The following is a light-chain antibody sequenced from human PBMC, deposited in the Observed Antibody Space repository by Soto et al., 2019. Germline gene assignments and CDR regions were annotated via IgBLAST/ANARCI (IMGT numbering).Light chain of an antibody. CDR2: EGS. V-gene: IGLV2-23*01. CDR3: SSFASGNTLV. J-gene: IGLJ2*01. CDR1: SSDVENYNL. Sequence: QSALTQPASVSGSPGQSITISCTGTSSDVENYNLVSWYQQHPGKAPKLMIYEGSKRPSGISNRFSGSKSGNTASLTISGLQAEDEADFYCSSFASGNTLVFGGGTQLTVL.